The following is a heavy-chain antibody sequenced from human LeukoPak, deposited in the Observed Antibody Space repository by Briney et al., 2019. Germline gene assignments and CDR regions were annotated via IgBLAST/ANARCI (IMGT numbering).Heavy chain of an antibody. D-gene: IGHD6-13*01. CDR1: GFSIIDHH. Sequence: PGGSLRLSCAGAGFSIIDHHMDWARQAPGEGLEWIGRSATTKPNSCTTQYAASVRGRFTISRDDSQNSLYLLLNSLKPEDTAVYFCVRVVTTGSGWYHFDTWGRGTLVTVSS. V-gene: IGHV3-72*01. CDR2: SATTKPNSCTT. J-gene: IGHJ4*02. CDR3: VRVVTTGSGWYHFDT.